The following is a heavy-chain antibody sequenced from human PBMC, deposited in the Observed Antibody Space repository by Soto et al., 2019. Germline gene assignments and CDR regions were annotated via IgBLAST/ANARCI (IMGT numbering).Heavy chain of an antibody. CDR1: GGSISSGNYY. Sequence: PSETLSLTCTVSGGSISSGNYYWSWIRQPPGKGLEWIGFISYSGSTYYSTSLKSRVTISVDTSKNQFSLKLSSVTAADTAVYYCARSDGRYWGQGTLVTVSS. V-gene: IGHV4-30-4*02. CDR3: ARSDGRY. J-gene: IGHJ4*02. CDR2: ISYSGST.